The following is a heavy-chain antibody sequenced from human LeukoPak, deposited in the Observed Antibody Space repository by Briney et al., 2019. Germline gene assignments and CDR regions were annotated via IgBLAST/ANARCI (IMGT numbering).Heavy chain of an antibody. Sequence: GGSLRLSCVASGFTFSSYDMRWVRQAPGKGLEWVAGLRYDGSNTHYAEAVKGRFTISRDNSKNTLFLQTTSLRVEDTALYYCARQGFHGSGTYRPRQVGYFFDSWGQGTLVTVPS. V-gene: IGHV3-30*02. J-gene: IGHJ4*02. CDR1: GFTFSSYD. D-gene: IGHD3-10*01. CDR2: LRYDGSNT. CDR3: ARQGFHGSGTYRPRQVGYFFDS.